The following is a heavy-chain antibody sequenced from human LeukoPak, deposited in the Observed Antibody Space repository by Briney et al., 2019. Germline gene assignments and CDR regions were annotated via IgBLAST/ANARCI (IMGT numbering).Heavy chain of an antibody. CDR1: GGSISSSSYY. Sequence: PSETLSLTCTVSGGSISSSSYYWGWIRQPPGKGLEWIGSIYYSGSTYYNPSLKSRVTISVDTSKNQFSLKLSSVTAADTAVYYCARSKGSSGYYPTEYYFDYWGQGTLVTVSS. CDR2: IYYSGST. J-gene: IGHJ4*02. D-gene: IGHD3-22*01. V-gene: IGHV4-39*01. CDR3: ARSKGSSGYYPTEYYFDY.